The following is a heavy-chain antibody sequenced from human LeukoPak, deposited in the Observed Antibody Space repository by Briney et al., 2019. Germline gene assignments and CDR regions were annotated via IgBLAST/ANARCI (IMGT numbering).Heavy chain of an antibody. CDR1: GVSTTNGIYY. D-gene: IGHD6-19*01. J-gene: IGHJ4*02. Sequence: PSETLSLTCIVSGVSTTNGIYYWAWIRHPSGQGLEWIGRVHNVGSTYYNLSLRSRVTMSIDTSKNQFSLRLNSVTAADTAVYYCARHAEYNSGWHFYLDHWGQGILVTVS. CDR2: VHNVGST. V-gene: IGHV4-39*01. CDR3: ARHAEYNSGWHFYLDH.